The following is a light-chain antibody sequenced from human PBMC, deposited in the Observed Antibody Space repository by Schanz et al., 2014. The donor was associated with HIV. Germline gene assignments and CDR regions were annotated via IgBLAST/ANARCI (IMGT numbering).Light chain of an antibody. CDR3: CSYAGSSTWV. CDR2: EGS. J-gene: IGLJ3*02. CDR1: SSDVGSYNL. V-gene: IGLV2-23*01. Sequence: QSALTQPASVSGSPGQSITISCTGTSSDVGSYNLVSWYQQHPGKAPKLMIYEGSKRPSGVSNRFSGSKSGNTASLTISGRQAEDEADYYCCSYAGSSTWVFGGGTKLIVL.